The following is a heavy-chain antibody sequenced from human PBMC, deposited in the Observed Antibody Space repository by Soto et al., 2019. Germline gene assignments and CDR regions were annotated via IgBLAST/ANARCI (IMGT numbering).Heavy chain of an antibody. V-gene: IGHV3-7*04. CDR2: INQDGSEK. D-gene: IGHD1-26*01. J-gene: IGHJ4*02. CDR1: ESTVSRDW. Sequence: EVHLVESGGGLVQTGGSLRLSCAIFESTVSRDWMNWVRQAPGKGLEWVAHINQDGSEKYYVDSVKGRFTISRDNAKNSLYLQVNGLRPADTALYYCSGGVGDAFWGQGTLVTVSS. CDR3: SGGVGDAF.